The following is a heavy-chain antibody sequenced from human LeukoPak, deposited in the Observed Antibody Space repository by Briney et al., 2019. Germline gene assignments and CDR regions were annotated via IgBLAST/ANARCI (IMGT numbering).Heavy chain of an antibody. V-gene: IGHV3-21*06. Sequence: PGGSLRLSCEASGFTFNTYSMNWARQAPGKGLEWVSSIDSSGGYMFYADSVKGRFIISRDNAKDSPYLQMNSLRVEDTAVYYCLRGDRLDYWGQGTLVTVSS. CDR3: LRGDRLDY. J-gene: IGHJ4*02. CDR1: GFTFNTYS. CDR2: IDSSGGYM.